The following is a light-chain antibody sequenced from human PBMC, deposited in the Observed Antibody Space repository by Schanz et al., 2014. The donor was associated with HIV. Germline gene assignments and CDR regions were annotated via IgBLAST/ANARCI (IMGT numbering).Light chain of an antibody. V-gene: IGKV1-27*01. J-gene: IGKJ4*01. CDR2: GAS. Sequence: DIQMTQSPSYLSASVGDRVTITCRASQSIRNYLAWYQQRPGRAPNLLIYGASTLHSGVPSRFSGSGSGTTFTLTIASLQPEDVATYFCQKYNLAPLTFGVGTKVEIK. CDR1: QSIRNY. CDR3: QKYNLAPLT.